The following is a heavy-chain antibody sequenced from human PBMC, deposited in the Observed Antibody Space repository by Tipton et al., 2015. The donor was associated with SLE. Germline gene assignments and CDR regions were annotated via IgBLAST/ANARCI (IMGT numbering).Heavy chain of an antibody. D-gene: IGHD3-10*01. CDR2: ISGSGGST. V-gene: IGHV3-23*01. CDR3: AKDREPDGFVSQDFDY. J-gene: IGHJ4*02. Sequence: SLRLSCEASGFTFSSYVMSWVRQAPGKGLEWVSAISGSGGSTYYADSVKGRFTISRDNSKNTLNLQMNSLRAEDTAVYYCAKDREPDGFVSQDFDYWGQGTLVTVSS. CDR1: GFTFSSYV.